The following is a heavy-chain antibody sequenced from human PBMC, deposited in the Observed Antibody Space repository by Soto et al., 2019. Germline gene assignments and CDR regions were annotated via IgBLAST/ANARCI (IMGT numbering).Heavy chain of an antibody. CDR3: ARDVAYYGSGERYGMDV. CDR2: IYYSGST. Sequence: QVQLQESGPGLVKPSETLSLTCTVSGGSISSYYWSWIRQPPGKGLEWIGYIYYSGSTNYNPSLKSRVTISVDTSKNQFSLKLSSVTAADTAVYYCARDVAYYGSGERYGMDVWGQGTTVTVSS. J-gene: IGHJ6*02. CDR1: GGSISSYY. V-gene: IGHV4-59*01. D-gene: IGHD3-10*01.